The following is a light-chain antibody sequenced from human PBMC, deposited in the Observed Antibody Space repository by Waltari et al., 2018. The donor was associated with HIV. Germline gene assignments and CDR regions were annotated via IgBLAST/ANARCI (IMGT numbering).Light chain of an antibody. J-gene: IGLJ3*02. Sequence: SFELTQPPSVSVSPGQTARITCSGDALPKKFAYWYQQTPGQAPVLVLYKDSERPAGSPERFAGASSGTTVTVTISGVQAEDEADYYCQSADSTSTSWVFGGGTKLTVL. V-gene: IGLV3-25*03. CDR1: ALPKKF. CDR2: KDS. CDR3: QSADSTSTSWV.